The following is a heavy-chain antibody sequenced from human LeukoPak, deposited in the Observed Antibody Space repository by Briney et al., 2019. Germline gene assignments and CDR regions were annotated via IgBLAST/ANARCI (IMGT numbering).Heavy chain of an antibody. CDR2: IYYAGST. J-gene: IGHJ5*02. CDR3: ARENYCTNGVCWAFDP. CDR1: GGSISSSDYY. D-gene: IGHD2-8*01. V-gene: IGHV4-39*07. Sequence: SETLSLTCSVSGGSISSSDYYWSWIRQPPGKGLEWLGNIYYAGSTSYNPSLKSRVTLSVDTFKNQFSLHLSSVTAADTAVYYCARENYCTNGVCWAFDPWGQGTLVTVSS.